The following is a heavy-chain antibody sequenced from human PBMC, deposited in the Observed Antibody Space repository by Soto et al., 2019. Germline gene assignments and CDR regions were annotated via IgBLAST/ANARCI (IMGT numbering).Heavy chain of an antibody. D-gene: IGHD3-16*01. V-gene: IGHV1-18*04. Sequence: ASVKVSCKASGYTFTSYGISWVRQAPGQGPEWMGWMNAKSGDTIFPQRFQGKVNMTWDTSLSTAYMEVGSLTSDDTAIYYCARGNPFNYAGFDVWGQGTTVTVSS. CDR1: GYTFTSYG. CDR3: ARGNPFNYAGFDV. CDR2: MNAKSGDT. J-gene: IGHJ6*02.